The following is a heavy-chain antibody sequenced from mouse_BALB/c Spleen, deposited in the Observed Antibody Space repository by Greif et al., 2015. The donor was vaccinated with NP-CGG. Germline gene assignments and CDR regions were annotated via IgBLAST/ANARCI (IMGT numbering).Heavy chain of an antibody. J-gene: IGHJ2*01. CDR1: GLTFSSYY. V-gene: IGHV5-6-2*01. Sequence: EVKLEESGGGLVKLGGSLKLSCVASGLTFSSYYMSWVRQTPEKRLELVAAINSNGGSTYYPDTVKGRFTISRDNAKNTLYLQMSSLKSEDTALYYCARGGTTVFDYWGQGTTLTVSS. CDR3: ARGGTTVFDY. D-gene: IGHD1-1*01. CDR2: INSNGGST.